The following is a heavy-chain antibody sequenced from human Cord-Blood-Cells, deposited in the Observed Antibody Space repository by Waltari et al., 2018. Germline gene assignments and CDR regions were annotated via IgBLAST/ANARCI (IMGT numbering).Heavy chain of an antibody. CDR3: ASVPATDYYYGMDV. CDR1: GLTFSSYR. Sequence: EVQLVESGGGLVKPGGALRLSCAASGLTFSSYRMNWDQQAPGKGLEWVSSISSSSSYIYYADSVKGRFTISRDNAKNSLYLQMNSLRAEDTAVYYCASVPATDYYYGMDVWGQGTTVTVSS. CDR2: ISSSSSYI. D-gene: IGHD1-26*01. V-gene: IGHV3-21*01. J-gene: IGHJ6*02.